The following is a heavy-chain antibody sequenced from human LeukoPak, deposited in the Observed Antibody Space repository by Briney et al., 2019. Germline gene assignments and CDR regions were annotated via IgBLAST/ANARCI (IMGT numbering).Heavy chain of an antibody. Sequence: PEASVKVSCKASGGTFSRFTISWVRQAPGQGFEWMGGITPIFGTANFAQKFQGRVSITADESTSTAFMELSSLRSEDTAVYYCAREWGLESSGYYYAHWGQGTLVTVSS. J-gene: IGHJ4*02. CDR2: ITPIFGTA. CDR3: AREWGLESSGYYYAH. D-gene: IGHD3-22*01. V-gene: IGHV1-69*13. CDR1: GGTFSRFT.